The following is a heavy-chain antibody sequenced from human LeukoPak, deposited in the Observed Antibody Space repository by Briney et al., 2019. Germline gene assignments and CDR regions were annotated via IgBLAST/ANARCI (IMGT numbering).Heavy chain of an antibody. V-gene: IGHV3-30*03. J-gene: IGHJ5*02. Sequence: GGSLRLSCAASGFTFSSYGMHWVRQAPGKGLEWVAVISYDGSNKYYADSVKGRFTISRDNSKNTLYLQMNSLRAEDTAVYYCARGSSPLVVYNWFDPWGQGTLVTVSS. CDR1: GFTFSSYG. CDR2: ISYDGSNK. D-gene: IGHD2-15*01. CDR3: ARGSSPLVVYNWFDP.